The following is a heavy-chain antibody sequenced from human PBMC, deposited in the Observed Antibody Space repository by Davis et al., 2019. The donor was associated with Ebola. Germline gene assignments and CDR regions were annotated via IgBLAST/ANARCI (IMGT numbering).Heavy chain of an antibody. CDR1: GDSLPLHSAA. Sequence: HSQTPSLTPAISGDSLPLHSAAWPWIRQSPSRGLERLGRTYYNSKWFNDYAASVKSRIIINPDTSKNQFSLQLNSVTPEDTAMYYCARGWLREGMDVWGEGTTVTVSS. CDR2: TYYNSKWFN. D-gene: IGHD5-18*01. V-gene: IGHV6-1*01. J-gene: IGHJ6*04. CDR3: ARGWLREGMDV.